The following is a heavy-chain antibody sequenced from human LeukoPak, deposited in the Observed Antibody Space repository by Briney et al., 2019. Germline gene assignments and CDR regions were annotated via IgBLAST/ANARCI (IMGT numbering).Heavy chain of an antibody. CDR1: GFTFSSHG. Sequence: GGSLRLSCAASGFTFSSHGMSWVRQAPGKGLEWVSTISGSGDNTYYADSVKGRFTISRDNSKNTLYLQMNSLRAEDTAVYYCARVLSTITAGRATSDYWGQGTLVTVSS. J-gene: IGHJ4*02. V-gene: IGHV3-23*01. D-gene: IGHD4-11*01. CDR2: ISGSGDNT. CDR3: ARVLSTITAGRATSDY.